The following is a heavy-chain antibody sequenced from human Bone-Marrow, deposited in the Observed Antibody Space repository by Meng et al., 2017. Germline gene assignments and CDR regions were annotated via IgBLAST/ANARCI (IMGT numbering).Heavy chain of an antibody. V-gene: IGHV4-31*01. D-gene: IGHD1-14*01. Sequence: QGEMKESVPGLAKPSRTLSLTCTVSGGSISSGGYYWSWIRQHPGKGLEWIGYIYYSGSTYYNPSLKSLVTISVDTSKNQFSLKLSSVTAADTAVYYCAREASPEYYFDYWGQGTLVTVSS. J-gene: IGHJ4*02. CDR3: AREASPEYYFDY. CDR1: GGSISSGGYY. CDR2: IYYSGST.